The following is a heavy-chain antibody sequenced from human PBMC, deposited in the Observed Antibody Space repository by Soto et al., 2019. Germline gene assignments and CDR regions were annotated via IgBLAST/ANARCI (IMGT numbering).Heavy chain of an antibody. CDR3: AEEAGDH. V-gene: IGHV1-69*01. CDR1: GGTFNTYA. CDR2: IIPIFGIK. J-gene: IGHJ4*03. Sequence: QMQLVQSGAEVKERGSSVKISCKTSGGTFNTYALTWVRQAPGQGLEWIGGIIPIFGIKNVAKRFQGRVTINADESLTTAYMAMTSLWSDDTALYYCAEEAGDHWGHWTLVTVSS. D-gene: IGHD3-10*01.